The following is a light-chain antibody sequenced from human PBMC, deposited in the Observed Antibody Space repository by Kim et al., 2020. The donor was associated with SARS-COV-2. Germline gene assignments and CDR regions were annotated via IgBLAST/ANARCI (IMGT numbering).Light chain of an antibody. CDR2: EVD. CDR1: INDVGGYHL. CDR3: CSYAGNSVVV. V-gene: IGLV2-23*02. J-gene: IGLJ2*01. Sequence: GQSITISCSGTINDVGGYHLVSWYQQHPGKVPKLIIYEVDKRPSGVSNHFSGSKSGNTASLRISGLQAEDEGDYYCCSYAGNSVVVFGGGTQLTVL.